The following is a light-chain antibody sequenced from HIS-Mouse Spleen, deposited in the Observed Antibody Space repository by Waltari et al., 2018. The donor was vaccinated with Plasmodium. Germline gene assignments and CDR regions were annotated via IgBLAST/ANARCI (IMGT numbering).Light chain of an antibody. CDR1: QSVSSN. CDR2: GAS. V-gene: IGKV3-15*01. J-gene: IGKJ1*01. Sequence: EIVMTQSPATLSVSPGERATLSCRASQSVSSNLAWYQQKPGQAPSLLIYGASTSATGIPARFSGSGSGTEFTLTISSMQSEDFAVYYCQQYNNWLWTFGQGTKVEIK. CDR3: QQYNNWLWT.